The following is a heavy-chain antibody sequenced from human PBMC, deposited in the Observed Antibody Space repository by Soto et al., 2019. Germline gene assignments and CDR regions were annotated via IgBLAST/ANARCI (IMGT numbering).Heavy chain of an antibody. D-gene: IGHD3-10*01. CDR1: GGSMSEYS. V-gene: IGHV4-59*01. Sequence: PSETLSLTCTVSGGSMSEYSWSWIRQSPGKGLEWIGCIYYLGSTDYNPSLKSRVTISVDTSKRQFSLRLTSVTAADTAVYYCARDGYDGSGSPYPAYWGPGTQVTVSS. CDR3: ARDGYDGSGSPYPAY. J-gene: IGHJ4*02. CDR2: IYYLGST.